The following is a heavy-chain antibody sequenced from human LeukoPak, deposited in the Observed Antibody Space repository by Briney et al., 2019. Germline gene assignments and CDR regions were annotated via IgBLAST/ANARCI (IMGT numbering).Heavy chain of an antibody. CDR2: ISAYNGNT. J-gene: IGHJ6*03. Sequence: GASVKVSCKASGYTFTSYGISWVRQAPGQGLEWMGWISAYNGNTNYAQKLQGRVAMTTDTSTSTAYMELRSLRSDDTAVYYCARDTFLSYYYYYYMDVWGKGTTVTVSS. CDR1: GYTFTSYG. V-gene: IGHV1-18*01. D-gene: IGHD3-16*01. CDR3: ARDTFLSYYYYYYMDV.